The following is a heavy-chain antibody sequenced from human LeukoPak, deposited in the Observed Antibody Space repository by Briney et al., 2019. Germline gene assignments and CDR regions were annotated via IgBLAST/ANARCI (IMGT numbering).Heavy chain of an antibody. J-gene: IGHJ5*02. CDR2: IYYSGST. D-gene: IGHD6-13*01. CDR3: ARDLRAAAGTNWFDP. CDR1: GGSISSYY. V-gene: IGHV4-59*01. Sequence: SETLSLTCTVSGGSISSYYWSWIRQTPGKGLEWIGYIYYSGSTNYNPSLKSRVTISVDTSKNQFSLKLSSVTAADTAVYYCARDLRAAAGTNWFDPWGQGTLVTVSS.